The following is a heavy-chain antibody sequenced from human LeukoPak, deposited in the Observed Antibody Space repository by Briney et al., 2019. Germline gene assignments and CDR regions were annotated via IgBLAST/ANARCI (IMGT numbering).Heavy chain of an antibody. CDR1: GFTFSRYW. V-gene: IGHV3-74*01. Sequence: GGSLRLSCTASGFTFSRYWMHWVRQDPGKGLVWVSRINRDGSSTTYADSVKGRFTISRDNAKNTLYLQMNSLRAEDTAVYHCVRGNTSDWYPADYWGQGTLVTVSS. D-gene: IGHD6-19*01. CDR3: VRGNTSDWYPADY. CDR2: INRDGSST. J-gene: IGHJ4*02.